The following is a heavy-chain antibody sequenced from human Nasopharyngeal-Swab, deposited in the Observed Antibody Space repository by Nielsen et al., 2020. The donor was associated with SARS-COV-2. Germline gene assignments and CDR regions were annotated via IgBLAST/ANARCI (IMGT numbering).Heavy chain of an antibody. CDR1: GFTFSSYG. Sequence: GGSLRLSCAASGFTFSSYGMHWVRQAPGKGLEWVAVISYDGSNKYYADSVKGRFTISRDNSKNTLYLQMNSLRAEDTAVYYCAKDCGLRAAYYYYGMDAWGQGTTVTVSS. J-gene: IGHJ6*02. D-gene: IGHD6-25*01. V-gene: IGHV3-30*18. CDR3: AKDCGLRAAYYYYGMDA. CDR2: ISYDGSNK.